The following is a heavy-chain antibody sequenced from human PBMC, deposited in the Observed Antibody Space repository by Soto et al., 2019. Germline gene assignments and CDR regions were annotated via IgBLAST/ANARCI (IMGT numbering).Heavy chain of an antibody. CDR2: IYYSGST. D-gene: IGHD4-17*01. V-gene: IGHV4-30-4*01. CDR3: ARGPYGDYVRYNWFDP. J-gene: IGHJ5*02. CDR1: GGSISSGDYY. Sequence: PSETLSLTCTVSGGSISSGDYYWSWIRQPPGKGLEWIGYIYYSGSTYYNPSLKSRVTISVDTSKNQFSLKLSSVTAADTAVYYCARGPYGDYVRYNWFDPWGQGTLVTAP.